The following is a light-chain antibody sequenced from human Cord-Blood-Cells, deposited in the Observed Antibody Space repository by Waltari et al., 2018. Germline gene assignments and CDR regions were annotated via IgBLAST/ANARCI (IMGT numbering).Light chain of an antibody. CDR1: PSVFDGSHNKTY. CDR2: WAS. J-gene: IGKJ4*01. CDR3: QQYYSTPALT. V-gene: IGKV4-1*01. Sequence: DIVMTQSPDSLAVSLGARATHNCNCSPSVFDGSHNKTYLAWYQKKPGQPPKLLIYWASTRESGVPDRFSGSGSGTDFTLTISSLQAEDVAVYYCQQYYSTPALTFGGGTKVEIK.